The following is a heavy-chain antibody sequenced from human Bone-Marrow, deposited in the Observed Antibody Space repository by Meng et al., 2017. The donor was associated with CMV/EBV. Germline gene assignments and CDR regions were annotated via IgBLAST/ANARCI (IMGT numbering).Heavy chain of an antibody. CDR2: IGTAGDT. V-gene: IGHV3-13*01. Sequence: GESLKISCAASGFTFSSYDMHWVRQATVKVLEWVSAIGTAGDTYYPGSVKGRFTISRENAKNSLYLQMNSLRAGDTAVYYCASGDSHGGGYYYYGIDVWGQGTTVTVSS. CDR1: GFTFSSYD. D-gene: IGHD5-18*01. CDR3: ASGDSHGGGYYYYGIDV. J-gene: IGHJ6*02.